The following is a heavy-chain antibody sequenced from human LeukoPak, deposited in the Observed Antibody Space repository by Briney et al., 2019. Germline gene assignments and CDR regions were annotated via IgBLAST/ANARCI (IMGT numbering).Heavy chain of an antibody. Sequence: PGGSLRLSCAASGFTFSSYEMKWLRQAPGKGLEWVSYISSSGSTIYYADSVKGRFTISRDNAKNSLYLQMNSLRAEDTAVYYCARNPVGATRGYFDYWGQGTLVTVSS. CDR3: ARNPVGATRGYFDY. J-gene: IGHJ4*02. CDR2: ISSSGSTI. D-gene: IGHD1-26*01. V-gene: IGHV3-48*03. CDR1: GFTFSSYE.